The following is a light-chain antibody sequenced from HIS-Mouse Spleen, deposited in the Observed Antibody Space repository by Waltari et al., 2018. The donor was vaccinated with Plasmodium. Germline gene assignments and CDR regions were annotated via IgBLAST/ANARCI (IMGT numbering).Light chain of an antibody. Sequence: DIQMTQSLSPQSESVGARVTITSRASQSISSWLAWYQQKPGKAPKLLIYKASSLESGVPSRFSGSGSGTEFTLTISSLQPDDFATYYCQQYNSYYTFGQGTKLEIK. CDR1: QSISSW. CDR2: KAS. CDR3: QQYNSYYT. V-gene: IGKV1-5*03. J-gene: IGKJ2*01.